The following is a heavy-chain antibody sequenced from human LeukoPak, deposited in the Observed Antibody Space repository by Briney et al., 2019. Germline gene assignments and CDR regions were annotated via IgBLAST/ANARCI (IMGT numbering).Heavy chain of an antibody. V-gene: IGHV1-46*01. D-gene: IGHD5-12*01. J-gene: IGHJ4*02. CDR2: INPSGGST. CDR3: ARDHQYGDYDGTFDY. Sequence: ASVRVSCKASGYTFTFYYLHWVRQAPGQGLEWMGIINPSGGSTSYAQKFQGRVTMTRDMSTSTVYMELSSLRSEDTAVYYCARDHQYGDYDGTFDYWGQGTLVTVSS. CDR1: GYTFTFYY.